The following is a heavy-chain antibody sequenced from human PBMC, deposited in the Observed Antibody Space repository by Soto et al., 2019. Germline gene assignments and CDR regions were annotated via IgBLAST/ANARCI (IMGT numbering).Heavy chain of an antibody. D-gene: IGHD3-16*01. CDR3: AKDMGGMDV. J-gene: IGHJ6*02. V-gene: IGHV3-9*01. CDR1: GFTFDDYA. Sequence: EVQLVESGGGLVQPGRSLRLSCAASGFTFDDYAMHWVRQAPGKGLEWVSGISWNSGSIGYVDSVKGRFTISRDNAKNSLYLQMNSLRAEDTALYYCAKDMGGMDVWGQGTTVTVSS. CDR2: ISWNSGSI.